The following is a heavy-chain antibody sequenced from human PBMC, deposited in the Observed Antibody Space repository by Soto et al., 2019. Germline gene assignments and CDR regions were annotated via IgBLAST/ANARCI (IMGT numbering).Heavy chain of an antibody. CDR3: ARHPLRYFADYYYYGMDV. D-gene: IGHD3-9*01. V-gene: IGHV4-39*01. CDR2: IYYSGST. J-gene: IGHJ6*02. Sequence: SETLSLTCTVSGGSISSSSYYWGWLRQPPGKGLEWIGSIYYSGSTYYNPSLKSRVTISVDTSKNQFSLKLSSVTAADTAVYYCARHPLRYFADYYYYGMDVWGQGTTVTVSS. CDR1: GGSISSSSYY.